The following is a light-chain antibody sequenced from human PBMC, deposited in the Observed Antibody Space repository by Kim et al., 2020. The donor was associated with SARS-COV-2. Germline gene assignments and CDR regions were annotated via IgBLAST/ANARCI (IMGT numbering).Light chain of an antibody. Sequence: DIQMTQSPSSLSASVGDRVTITCQASQVISNFLNWYQQKPGKAPRLLIYDASTLETGVPSRFSGSGSGTDFTVTISSLHPDDIATYYCQQYDSLPRTFGQGTKLEI. CDR3: QQYDSLPRT. CDR1: QVISNF. CDR2: DAS. V-gene: IGKV1-33*01. J-gene: IGKJ2*02.